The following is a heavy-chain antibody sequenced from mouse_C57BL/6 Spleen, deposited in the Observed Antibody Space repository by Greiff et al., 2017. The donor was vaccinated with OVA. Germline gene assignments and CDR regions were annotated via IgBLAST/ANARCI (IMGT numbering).Heavy chain of an antibody. V-gene: IGHV5-17*01. CDR1: GFTFSDYG. D-gene: IGHD2-5*01. Sequence: EVMLVESGGGLVKPGGSLKLSCAASGFTFSDYGMHWVRQAPEKGLEWVAYISSGSSTIYYADTVKGRFTISRDNAKNTLFLQMTSLRSEDTAMYYCARPYYSNYPYAKDYWGQGTSVTVSS. J-gene: IGHJ4*01. CDR2: ISSGSSTI. CDR3: ARPYYSNYPYAKDY.